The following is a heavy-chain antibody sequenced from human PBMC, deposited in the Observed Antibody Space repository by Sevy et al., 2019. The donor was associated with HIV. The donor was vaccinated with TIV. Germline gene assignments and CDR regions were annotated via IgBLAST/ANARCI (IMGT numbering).Heavy chain of an antibody. J-gene: IGHJ3*02. CDR1: GGSINSDH. V-gene: IGHV4-59*08. Sequence: SETLSLTCTVSGGSINSDHWNWIRQPPGKGLEWIGYVYYTGGTNYNPSLKNRVTISVDRTKNQFSLKLSSVTAADTAVYYCARHCSGTSCSHAFDIWGQGTMVTVSS. CDR3: ARHCSGTSCSHAFDI. D-gene: IGHD2-2*01. CDR2: VYYTGGT.